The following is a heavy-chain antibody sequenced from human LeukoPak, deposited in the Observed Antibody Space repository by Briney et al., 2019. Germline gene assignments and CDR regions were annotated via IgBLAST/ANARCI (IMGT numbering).Heavy chain of an antibody. CDR3: ARDRGYSSFDY. Sequence: PGGSLRLSCEASAFTFSSYWMSWVRQGPGEGLEWVANIKEDGSEINYVDSVKGRFTISRDNAKNSLFLQMNSLRVEDTAVYYCARDRGYSSFDYWGQGTLVTVSS. CDR2: IKEDGSEI. V-gene: IGHV3-7*01. CDR1: AFTFSSYW. J-gene: IGHJ4*02. D-gene: IGHD4-23*01.